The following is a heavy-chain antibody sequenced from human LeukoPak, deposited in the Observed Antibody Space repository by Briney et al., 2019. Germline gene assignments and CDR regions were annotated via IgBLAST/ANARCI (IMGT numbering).Heavy chain of an antibody. CDR1: GFTFSTYD. CDR2: ISANAVST. Sequence: GGSLRLSCASSGFTFSTYDMNWVRQAPGKGLEWVSGISANAVSTYYADSVKGRFTISRDNSKNTLYLHMDRLGTEDTAVYYCASMPSTEIYYFYYMDVWGKGTTVTVSS. D-gene: IGHD2-2*01. CDR3: ASMPSTEIYYFYYMDV. J-gene: IGHJ6*03. V-gene: IGHV3-23*01.